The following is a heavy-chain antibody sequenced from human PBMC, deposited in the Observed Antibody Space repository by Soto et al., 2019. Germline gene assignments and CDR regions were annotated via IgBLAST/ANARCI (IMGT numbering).Heavy chain of an antibody. CDR3: ARDGLPNSSSTCFADY. V-gene: IGHV1-3*01. CDR1: GYTFTSYA. Sequence: QVQLVQSGAEVKKAGASVKVSCKASGYTFTSYAMHWVRQAPGQRLEWMGWINAGNGNTQYSQKFQGRVTITRDTSASIAYMELSSLRSEDTAVYYCARDGLPNSSSTCFADYWGQGTLVSVSS. J-gene: IGHJ4*02. D-gene: IGHD2-2*01. CDR2: INAGNGNT.